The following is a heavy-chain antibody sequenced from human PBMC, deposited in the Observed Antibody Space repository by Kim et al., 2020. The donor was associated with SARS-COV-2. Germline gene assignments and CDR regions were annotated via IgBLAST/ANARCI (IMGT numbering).Heavy chain of an antibody. Sequence: SETLSLTCTVSGGSISSGGYYWSWIRQHPGKGLGWIGYIYYSGSTYYNPSLKSRVTISVDTSKNQFSLKLSSVTAADTAVYYCARDTRHNLASFFDYWGQGTLVTVSS. CDR3: ARDTRHNLASFFDY. CDR1: GGSISSGGYY. CDR2: IYYSGST. D-gene: IGHD3-3*02. V-gene: IGHV4-31*03. J-gene: IGHJ4*02.